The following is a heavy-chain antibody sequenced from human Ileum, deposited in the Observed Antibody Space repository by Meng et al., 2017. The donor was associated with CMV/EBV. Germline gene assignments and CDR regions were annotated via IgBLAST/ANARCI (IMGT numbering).Heavy chain of an antibody. CDR2: IVASGSST. Sequence: GESLKISCAASGFTFSIYAMTWVRQAPGKGLEWVSSIVASGSSTYYADSVQGRFTISRDNAKNSLYLQMNSLRAEDTAVYYCARDGPRILRFLEWSSYGMDVWGQGTTVTVSS. CDR1: GFTFSIYA. CDR3: ARDGPRILRFLEWSSYGMDV. J-gene: IGHJ6*02. D-gene: IGHD3-3*01. V-gene: IGHV3-23*01.